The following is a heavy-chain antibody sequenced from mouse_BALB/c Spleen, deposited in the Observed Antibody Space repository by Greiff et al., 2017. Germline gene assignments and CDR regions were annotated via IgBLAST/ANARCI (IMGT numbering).Heavy chain of an antibody. D-gene: IGHD2-4*01. V-gene: IGHV14-3*02. CDR2: IDPANGNT. CDR1: GFNIKDTY. Sequence: VQLKQSGAELVKPGASVKLSCTASGFNIKDTYMHWVKQRPEQGLEWIGRIDPANGNTKYDPKFQGKATITADTSSNTAYLQLSSLTSEDTAVYYCARDDYDYSWFAYWGQGTLVTVSA. J-gene: IGHJ3*01. CDR3: ARDDYDYSWFAY.